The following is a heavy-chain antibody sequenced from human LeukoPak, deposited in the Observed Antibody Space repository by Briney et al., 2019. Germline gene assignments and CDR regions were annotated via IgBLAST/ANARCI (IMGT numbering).Heavy chain of an antibody. J-gene: IGHJ4*02. Sequence: GASVKVSCKASGGTFSSYAISWVRQAPGQGLEWMGGIIPIFGTANYAQKFQGRVTITADESTSTAYMELSSLRSEDTAVYYCARGYNQLLWDSVSADYWGQGTLVTVSS. CDR1: GGTFSSYA. V-gene: IGHV1-69*13. CDR3: ARGYNQLLWDSVSADY. D-gene: IGHD2-2*01. CDR2: IIPIFGTA.